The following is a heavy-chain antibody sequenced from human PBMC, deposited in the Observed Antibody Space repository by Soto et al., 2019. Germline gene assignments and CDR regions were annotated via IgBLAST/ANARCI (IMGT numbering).Heavy chain of an antibody. CDR3: ARDHSSSWDAPLDFDY. D-gene: IGHD6-13*01. Sequence: SGGSLRLSCAASGFTFSSYWMHWVRQAPGKGLVWVSRINSDGSSTSYADSVKGRFTISRDNAKNTLYLQMNSLRAEDTAVYYCARDHSSSWDAPLDFDYWGQGTLVTVSS. CDR1: GFTFSSYW. CDR2: INSDGSST. J-gene: IGHJ4*02. V-gene: IGHV3-74*01.